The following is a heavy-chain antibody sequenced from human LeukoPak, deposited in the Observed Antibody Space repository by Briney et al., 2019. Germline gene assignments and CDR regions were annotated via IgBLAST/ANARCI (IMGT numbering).Heavy chain of an antibody. J-gene: IGHJ4*02. CDR3: ARAVGYNGFLDY. CDR1: GFTFSSYW. D-gene: IGHD5-24*01. V-gene: IGHV3-74*01. CDR2: INSDGSST. Sequence: PGGSLRLSCAASGFTFSSYWMHWVRQAPGKGLVWVSRINSDGSSTTYADSVKGRFTITRDNAKNSLYLQMNSLRAEDTAVYYCARAVGYNGFLDYWGQGTLVTVSS.